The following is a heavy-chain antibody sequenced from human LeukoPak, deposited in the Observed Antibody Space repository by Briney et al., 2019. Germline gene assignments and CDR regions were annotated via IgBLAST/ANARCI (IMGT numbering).Heavy chain of an antibody. CDR1: GFTFRNYA. J-gene: IGHJ2*01. D-gene: IGHD6-19*01. CDR3: ARDRIAVAVGCLDL. Sequence: GRSLRLSCAASGFTFRNYAMHWVRQAPGKGLEWVATLTYDGSDKDYADSVKGRFTISRDNSKNTLYLQMNSLRAEDTAVYYCARDRIAVAVGCLDLWGRGTLVTVSS. V-gene: IGHV3-30-3*01. CDR2: LTYDGSDK.